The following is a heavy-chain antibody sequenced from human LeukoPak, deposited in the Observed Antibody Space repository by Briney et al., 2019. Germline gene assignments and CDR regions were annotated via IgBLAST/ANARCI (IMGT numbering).Heavy chain of an antibody. CDR3: ARDYFDSSLYLGF. D-gene: IGHD3-22*01. V-gene: IGHV4-61*02. Sequence: SETLSLTCTVSGGSISSGNSHYWNWIRQPAGKGLEWIGRIYTTGRTMYNPSLKSRLTLSIDTSKNQFFLKLTSVTAADTAVYYCARDYFDSSLYLGFWGQGTLVTVSS. J-gene: IGHJ4*02. CDR1: GGSISSGNSHY. CDR2: IYTTGRT.